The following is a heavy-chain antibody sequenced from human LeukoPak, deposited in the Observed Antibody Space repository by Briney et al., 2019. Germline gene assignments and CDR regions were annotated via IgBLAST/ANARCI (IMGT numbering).Heavy chain of an antibody. D-gene: IGHD3-22*01. V-gene: IGHV3-15*01. CDR1: GFTFTSAW. CDR2: IKGKADGGIS. Sequence: GGSLRLSCAASGFTFTSAWMNWVRQAPGKGLEWLGRIKGKADGGISDYAEPVKGRFTFSRDDSKNTLYLLMNSLKTEDTAVYYCTTTYHYDSSPGSFDYWGQGTLVTVSS. J-gene: IGHJ4*02. CDR3: TTTYHYDSSPGSFDY.